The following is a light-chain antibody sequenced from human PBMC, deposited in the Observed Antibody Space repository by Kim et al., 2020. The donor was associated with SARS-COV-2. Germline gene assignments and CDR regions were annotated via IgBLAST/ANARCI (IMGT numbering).Light chain of an antibody. CDR2: GAS. V-gene: IGKV3-15*01. Sequence: EIVMTQSPATLSVSPGERATLSCRASQDICSGLSWYQQKPGQAPRVLIYGASTRAAGIPARFSGSGSGTEFTLTISSLQSDDFAIYYCQQYGYWRAFGQGTRLEIK. J-gene: IGKJ5*01. CDR1: QDICSG. CDR3: QQYGYWRA.